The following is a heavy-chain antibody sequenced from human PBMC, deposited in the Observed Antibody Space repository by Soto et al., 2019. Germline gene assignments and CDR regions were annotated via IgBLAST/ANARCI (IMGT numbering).Heavy chain of an antibody. Sequence: QVQLVESGGGVVQPGRSLRLSCAASGFTFSSYGMHWVRQAPGKGLEGVAVISYEGSNKYYADSVKGRFTISRDNSKNTLYLQMNSLRAEDTAVYYCAKDSHHLGATDYWGQGTLVAVSS. D-gene: IGHD1-26*01. V-gene: IGHV3-30*18. CDR3: AKDSHHLGATDY. CDR1: GFTFSSYG. CDR2: ISYEGSNK. J-gene: IGHJ4*02.